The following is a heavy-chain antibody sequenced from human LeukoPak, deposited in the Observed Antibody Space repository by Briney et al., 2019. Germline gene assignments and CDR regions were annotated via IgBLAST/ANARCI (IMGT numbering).Heavy chain of an antibody. V-gene: IGHV1-18*04. J-gene: IGHJ5*02. CDR3: ARARSIAAEFDP. CDR1: GYRFTGYY. CDR2: IITYNGNT. Sequence: ASVKVPCKASGYRFTGYYIHWARQAPGQGLEWMGWIITYNGNTNYAQKLQGRVTMTTDTSTSTAYMELRSLRLDDTAVYYCARARSIAAEFDPWGQGTLVTVSS. D-gene: IGHD6-6*01.